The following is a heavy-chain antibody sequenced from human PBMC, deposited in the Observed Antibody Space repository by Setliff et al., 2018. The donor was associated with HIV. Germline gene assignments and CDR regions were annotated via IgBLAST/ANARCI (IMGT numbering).Heavy chain of an antibody. CDR2: ISYDGSNK. CDR3: ARGLVAVVPYYGMDV. D-gene: IGHD5-12*01. Sequence: GGSLRLSCAASGFTFSSYAMHWVRQAPGKGLEWVAVISYDGSNKYYADSVKGRFTISRDNSKNTLYLQMNSLRAEDTALYYCARGLVAVVPYYGMDVWGQGTTVTVSS. J-gene: IGHJ6*02. CDR1: GFTFSSYA. V-gene: IGHV3-30*07.